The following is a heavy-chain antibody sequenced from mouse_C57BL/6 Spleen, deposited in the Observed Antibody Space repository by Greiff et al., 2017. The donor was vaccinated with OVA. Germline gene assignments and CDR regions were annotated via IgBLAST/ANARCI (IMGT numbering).Heavy chain of an antibody. CDR1: GYTFTSYW. CDR2: IDPSDSYT. CDR3: ARSGTVVYFDY. V-gene: IGHV1-59*01. Sequence: QVQLQQPGAELVRPGTSVKLSCKASGYTFTSYWMHWVKQRPGQGLEWIGVIDPSDSYTNYNQKFKGKATLTVDTSSSTAYMQLSSLTSEDSAVYYCARSGTVVYFDYWGQGTTLAVSS. D-gene: IGHD1-1*01. J-gene: IGHJ2*01.